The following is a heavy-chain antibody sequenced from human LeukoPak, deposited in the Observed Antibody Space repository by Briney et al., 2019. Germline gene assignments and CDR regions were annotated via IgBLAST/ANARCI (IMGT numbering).Heavy chain of an antibody. V-gene: IGHV1-8*01. J-gene: IGHJ5*02. CDR2: MNPNSGNT. CDR1: GYTFSSYE. D-gene: IGHD3-10*01. CDR3: VRLFVQEPSGWFDP. Sequence: ASVKVSCKTSGYTFSSYEINWVRQPPGQGVEWMGWMNPNSGNTAYAQKFQGRVTMTRDVSIRTAYMELSSLRSEDTAVYYCVRLFVQEPSGWFDPWGQGTLVTVS.